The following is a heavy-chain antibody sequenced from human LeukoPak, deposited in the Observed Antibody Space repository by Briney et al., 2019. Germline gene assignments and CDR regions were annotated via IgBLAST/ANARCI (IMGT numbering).Heavy chain of an antibody. Sequence: SETLSLTCTVSGGSISSGSYYWSWIRQPAGKGLEWIGRTYTSGSTNYNPSLKSRVTISVDTSKNQFSLKLSSVTAADTAVYYCARGGYSGYVAWFDPWGQGTLVTVSS. D-gene: IGHD5-12*01. V-gene: IGHV4-61*02. CDR2: TYTSGST. CDR3: ARGGYSGYVAWFDP. J-gene: IGHJ5*02. CDR1: GGSISSGSYY.